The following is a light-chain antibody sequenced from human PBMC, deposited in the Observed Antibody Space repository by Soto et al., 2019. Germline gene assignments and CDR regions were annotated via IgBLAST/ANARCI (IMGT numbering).Light chain of an antibody. CDR1: QSVSSN. CDR3: QQYTNWPLT. Sequence: EIVMTQSPATLYVSPGEGATLSCRASQSVSSNLAWYQQKPGQAPRLLIYGASTRATGIAARFSASGSGTEFTLTVSSLQSEDFAVYYCQQYTNWPLTFGGGTKVEIK. J-gene: IGKJ4*01. V-gene: IGKV3-15*01. CDR2: GAS.